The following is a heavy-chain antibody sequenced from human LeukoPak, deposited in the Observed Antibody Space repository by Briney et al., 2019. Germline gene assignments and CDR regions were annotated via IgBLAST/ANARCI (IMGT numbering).Heavy chain of an antibody. J-gene: IGHJ3*02. V-gene: IGHV3-15*01. CDR2: IKRKADGGPT. CDR1: GFIFSDAW. CDR3: STNQALDI. Sequence: GGSLRLSCAASGFIFSDAWMTWVRQAPGKGLEWGGRIKRKADGGPTDYAAPVKGRFTISRDDSKNTLYLQMNSLKIEDTAVYFCSTNQALDIWGQGTKVTVSS.